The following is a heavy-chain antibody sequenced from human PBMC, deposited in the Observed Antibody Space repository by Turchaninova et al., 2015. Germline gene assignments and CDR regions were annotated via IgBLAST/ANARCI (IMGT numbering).Heavy chain of an antibody. Sequence: VEPGRCLDLPGRSRSLSVAVSGLTVSSYAMHGVRQAPGKGLEWVAFISYYGINKYYADSVKGRFTISRDKSKNTLYLQMNSLRAEDTAVYYCARDGGISRVARMYFDYWGQGTLVTVSS. J-gene: IGHJ4*02. CDR2: ISYYGINK. V-gene: IGHV3-30*11. D-gene: IGHD2-15*01. CDR1: GLTVSSYA. CDR3: ARDGGISRVARMYFDY.